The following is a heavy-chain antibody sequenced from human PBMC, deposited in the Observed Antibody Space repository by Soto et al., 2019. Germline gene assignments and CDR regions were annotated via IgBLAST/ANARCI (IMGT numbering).Heavy chain of an antibody. J-gene: IGHJ6*02. D-gene: IGHD3-3*01. CDR2: INPSGGST. CDR3: AGPLRFLEWFTYYGMDV. Sequence: EASVKVSCKASGYTFTSYYMHWVRQAPGQGLEWMGIINPSGGSTSYAQKFQGRVTMTRDTSTSTVYMELSSLRSEDMAVYYCAGPLRFLEWFTYYGMDVWGQGTTVTVSS. CDR1: GYTFTSYY. V-gene: IGHV1-46*01.